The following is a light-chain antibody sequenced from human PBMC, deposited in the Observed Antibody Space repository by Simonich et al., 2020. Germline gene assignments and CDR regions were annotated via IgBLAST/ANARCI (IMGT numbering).Light chain of an antibody. CDR3: CSYAGSYTLV. CDR1: SSDVGGYNY. Sequence: QSALTQPRSVSGSPGQSVTISCTGTSSDVGGYNYVAWYQQHPGKAPKLKIYDVSKRPSGVPDSFSGSKSGNTASLSISGLQAEDEADYYCCSYAGSYTLVFGGGTKLTVL. CDR2: DVS. V-gene: IGLV2-11*01. J-gene: IGLJ2*01.